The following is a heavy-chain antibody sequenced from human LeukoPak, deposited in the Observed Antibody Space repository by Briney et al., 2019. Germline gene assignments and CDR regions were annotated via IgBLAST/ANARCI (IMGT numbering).Heavy chain of an antibody. Sequence: PSETLSLTCTVSGGSISSGGYYWSWIRQHPEKGLEWIGYIYYTGSTFYNPSLKSRVIISVDTSKNQFSLRLSSVTVADTAVYYCANSEATTTPPPYGMDVWGQGTTVTVSS. CDR1: GGSISSGGYY. D-gene: IGHD5-12*01. J-gene: IGHJ6*02. V-gene: IGHV4-31*03. CDR3: ANSEATTTPPPYGMDV. CDR2: IYYTGST.